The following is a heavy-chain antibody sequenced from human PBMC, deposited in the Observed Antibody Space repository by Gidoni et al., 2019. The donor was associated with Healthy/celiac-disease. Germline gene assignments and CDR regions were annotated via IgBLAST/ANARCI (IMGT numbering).Heavy chain of an antibody. CDR1: GFTFSSYG. D-gene: IGHD3-10*01. Sequence: QVQLLESGGGVVQPGRSLRLSGAASGFTFSSYGMHWVRQAPGKGLEWVAVIWYDGSNKYYADAVKGRFTISRDNSKNTLYLQMNSLRAEDTAVYYCARERGSGVELHFDYWGQGTLVTVSS. J-gene: IGHJ4*02. CDR3: ARERGSGVELHFDY. V-gene: IGHV3-33*01. CDR2: IWYDGSNK.